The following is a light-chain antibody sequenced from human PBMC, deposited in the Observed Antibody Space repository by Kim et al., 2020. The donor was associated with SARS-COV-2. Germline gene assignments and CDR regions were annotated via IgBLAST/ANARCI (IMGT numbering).Light chain of an antibody. CDR2: EDN. Sequence: NFTLTQPHSVSESQGKTVTISCTRSSGSIASNYVQWYQKRPGSAPTTVIYEDNLRPSEVPDRFSGSIDSSSNSASLTISGLKTEDEADYYCQSFDTSVWVFGGGTQLTVL. V-gene: IGLV6-57*04. J-gene: IGLJ3*02. CDR1: SGSIASNY. CDR3: QSFDTSVWV.